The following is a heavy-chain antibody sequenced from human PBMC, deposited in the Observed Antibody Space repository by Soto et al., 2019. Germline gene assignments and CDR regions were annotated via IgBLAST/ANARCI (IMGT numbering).Heavy chain of an antibody. CDR1: GDTFKNFY. Sequence: QVQLVQSGAEVKKPGASANLSCKASGDTFKNFYIHWVRQAPGQGLEWLGMISPSGHTTTYPQKFQGSVTIHRDKSPSTLYIELRNLRSDATAIYYCARHFGMVKDYYYYYGMDVWGQGTTVTVSS. CDR2: ISPSGHTT. V-gene: IGHV1-46*02. D-gene: IGHD3-3*01. J-gene: IGHJ6*02. CDR3: ARHFGMVKDYYYYYGMDV.